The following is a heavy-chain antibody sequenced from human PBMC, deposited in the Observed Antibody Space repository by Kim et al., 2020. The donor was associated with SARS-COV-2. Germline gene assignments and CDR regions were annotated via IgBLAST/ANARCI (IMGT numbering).Heavy chain of an antibody. V-gene: IGHV1-3*01. CDR3: ARWGTAADC. Sequence: NTKYSQKFQDRVTFTRDKSASTAYMELSSLRSEDTAVYYCARWGTAADCWGQGTLVTISS. CDR2: NT. J-gene: IGHJ4*01. D-gene: IGHD3-16*01.